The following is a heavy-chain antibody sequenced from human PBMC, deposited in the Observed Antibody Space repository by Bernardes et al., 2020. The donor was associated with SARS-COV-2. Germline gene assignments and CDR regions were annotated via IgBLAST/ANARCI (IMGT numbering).Heavy chain of an antibody. Sequence: SETLSLTCTVSGDSIRSYYWSWIRLPAGTGLAWIGRIYSTGRTHYNPSLKSRVAMSADTSKNQFSLKLSSVTAADTAVYFCAREPYCDSSGYYFRFFDYWGQGSLVTGSS. CDR2: IYSTGRT. CDR1: GDSIRSYY. J-gene: IGHJ4*02. D-gene: IGHD3-22*01. CDR3: AREPYCDSSGYYFRFFDY. V-gene: IGHV4-4*07.